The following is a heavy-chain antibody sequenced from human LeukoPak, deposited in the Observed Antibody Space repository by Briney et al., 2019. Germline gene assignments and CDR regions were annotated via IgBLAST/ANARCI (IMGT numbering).Heavy chain of an antibody. D-gene: IGHD6-19*01. CDR2: ISSSSSYI. CDR3: ARAPPRAGPDY. Sequence: GGSLRLSCAASGFTFSSYAMSWVRQAPGKGLEWVSSISSSSSYIYYADSVKGRFTISRDNAKNSLYLQMNSLRAEDTAVYYCARAPPRAGPDYWGQGTLVTVSS. V-gene: IGHV3-21*01. CDR1: GFTFSSYA. J-gene: IGHJ4*02.